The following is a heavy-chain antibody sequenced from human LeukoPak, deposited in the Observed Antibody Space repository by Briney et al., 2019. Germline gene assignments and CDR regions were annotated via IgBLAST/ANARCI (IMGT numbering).Heavy chain of an antibody. Sequence: GASVKVSCKXSGYTFTSYDINWVRQATGQGLEWMGGMNPNSGNTGYAQKFQGRVTITRNTSISTAYMELSSLRSEDTAVYYCARGLVPAAPDAFDYWGQGTLVTVSS. CDR2: MNPNSGNT. CDR3: ARGLVPAAPDAFDY. D-gene: IGHD2-2*01. J-gene: IGHJ4*02. CDR1: GYTFTSYD. V-gene: IGHV1-8*03.